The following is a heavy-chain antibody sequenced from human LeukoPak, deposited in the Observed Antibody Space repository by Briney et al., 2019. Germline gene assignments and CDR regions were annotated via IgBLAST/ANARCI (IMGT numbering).Heavy chain of an antibody. CDR1: GGSISSSSYY. CDR2: IYYSGST. Sequence: MASETLSLTCTVSGGSISSSSYYWGWIRQPPGKGLEWIGSIYYSGSTYYNPSLKSRATISVDTSKNQFSLKLSSVTAADTAVYYCARTGPGTKQQNFDYWGQGTLVTVSS. D-gene: IGHD1-14*01. J-gene: IGHJ4*02. CDR3: ARTGPGTKQQNFDY. V-gene: IGHV4-39*01.